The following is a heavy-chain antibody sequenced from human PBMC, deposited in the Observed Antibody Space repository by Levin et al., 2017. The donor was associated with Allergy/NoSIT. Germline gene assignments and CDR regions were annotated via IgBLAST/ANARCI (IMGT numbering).Heavy chain of an antibody. CDR1: GYTLSSHG. D-gene: IGHD1-26*01. V-gene: IGHV1-18*01. CDR2: INIYNGDT. Sequence: ASVKVSCKSSGYTLSSHGITWARQAPGQGLEWMGWINIYNGDTKYVQKLQGRVSLTTDTSTNTAYVELKSLRSDDTAVYYCATVGASGAWSDSWGQGTLVTVSS. CDR3: ATVGASGAWSDS. J-gene: IGHJ4*02.